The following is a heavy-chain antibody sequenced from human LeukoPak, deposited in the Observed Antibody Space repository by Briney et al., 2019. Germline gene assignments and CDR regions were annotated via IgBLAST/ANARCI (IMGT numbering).Heavy chain of an antibody. CDR3: AKVLPIYFSPSSWFDP. CDR2: IKQDGSEK. CDR1: GFTFSSYW. J-gene: IGHJ5*02. D-gene: IGHD3-3*01. Sequence: GGSLRLSCAASGFTFSSYWMSWVRQAPGKGLEWVANIKQDGSEKYYVDSVKGRFTISRDNSKNTLYLQMNSLRAEDTAVYYCAKVLPIYFSPSSWFDPWGQGTLVTVSS. V-gene: IGHV3-7*03.